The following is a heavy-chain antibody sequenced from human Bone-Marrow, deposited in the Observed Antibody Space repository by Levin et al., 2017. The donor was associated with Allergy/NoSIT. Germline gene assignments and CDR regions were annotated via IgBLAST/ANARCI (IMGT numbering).Heavy chain of an antibody. V-gene: IGHV4-61*02. CDR1: GGSISSGRYY. Sequence: PSETLSLTCSVSGGSISSGRYYFTWVRQSAGKGLEWIGRIYTTGSTNYNPSLESRVTISRDTFKKEVYLTLSSVTAADTAVYYCARDRRASLYYYSMDVWGRGTTVIFSS. J-gene: IGHJ6*03. CDR3: ARDRRASLYYYSMDV. CDR2: IYTTGST.